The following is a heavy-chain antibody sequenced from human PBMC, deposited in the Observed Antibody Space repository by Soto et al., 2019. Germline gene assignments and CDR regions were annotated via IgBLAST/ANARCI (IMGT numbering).Heavy chain of an antibody. Sequence: ASVKVSCKASGYTFTSYDINWVRQSTGQGLEWMGWMNPNSGNTGYAQKFQGRVTMTRNTSISTAYMELSSLRSEDTAVYYCARAYSSGWYENWFDPWGQGTLVTVSS. CDR2: MNPNSGNT. CDR1: GYTFTSYD. J-gene: IGHJ5*02. CDR3: ARAYSSGWYENWFDP. D-gene: IGHD6-19*01. V-gene: IGHV1-8*01.